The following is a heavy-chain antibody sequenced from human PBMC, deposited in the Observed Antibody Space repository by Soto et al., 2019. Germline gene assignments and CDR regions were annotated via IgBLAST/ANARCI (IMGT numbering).Heavy chain of an antibody. D-gene: IGHD4-17*01. J-gene: IGHJ6*02. CDR2: ISYDGSNK. Sequence: QVQLVESGGGVVQPGRSLRLSCAASGFTFSSDGMHWVRQAPGKGLEWVAVISYDGSNKYYADSVKGRFTISRDNSMNTLYLQMNSLRAEDTAVYYCAKASDYGDYGGYYYGMDVWGQGTTVTVSS. CDR1: GFTFSSDG. CDR3: AKASDYGDYGGYYYGMDV. V-gene: IGHV3-30*18.